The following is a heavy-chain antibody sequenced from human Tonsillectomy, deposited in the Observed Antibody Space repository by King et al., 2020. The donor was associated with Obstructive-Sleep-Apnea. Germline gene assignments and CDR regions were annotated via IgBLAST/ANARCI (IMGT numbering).Heavy chain of an antibody. V-gene: IGHV4-59*08. CDR2: MYYSGNT. D-gene: IGHD5-12*01. CDR3: ARHRGVEDYGGYGDYFDY. Sequence: VQLQVSGPGLVKPSETLSLTCSVSGGSIKNYYWSWIRQPPGKGLEWIGYMYYSGNTNFNPSLKSRVTISADTSKIQFSLRLSSVTAADTAVYYCARHRGVEDYGGYGDYFDYWGQGTLVTVSS. J-gene: IGHJ4*02. CDR1: GGSIKNYY.